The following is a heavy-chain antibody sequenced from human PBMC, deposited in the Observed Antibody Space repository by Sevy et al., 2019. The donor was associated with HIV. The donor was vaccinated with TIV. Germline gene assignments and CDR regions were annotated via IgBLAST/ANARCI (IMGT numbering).Heavy chain of an antibody. CDR2: ISSSSSYK. D-gene: IGHD6-13*01. CDR1: GFTFSSYS. Sequence: GGSLRLSCAASGFTFSSYSMNWVRQAPGKGLEWVSSISSSSSYKYYADSVKGLFTISKDNAKNSLYLQMNSLRAEDTAVYYCAFNSSTWEKPFDYWGQGTLVTVSS. CDR3: AFNSSTWEKPFDY. V-gene: IGHV3-21*01. J-gene: IGHJ4*02.